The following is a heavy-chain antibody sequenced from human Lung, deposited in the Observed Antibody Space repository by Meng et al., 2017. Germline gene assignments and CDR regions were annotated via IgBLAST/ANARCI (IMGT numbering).Heavy chain of an antibody. J-gene: IGHJ4*02. Sequence: ERAAPGLATPWGPLSRTCVVSGGSISSSNWWSWVRQPPGKGLESIGEIYHSGSTNYNASLKSRVTISVDKSKNQFSLKLSSVTAADTAVYYCARRGLWLDPQNFDYWGQGTLVTVSS. D-gene: IGHD6-19*01. CDR3: ARRGLWLDPQNFDY. CDR1: GGSISSSNW. CDR2: IYHSGST. V-gene: IGHV4-4*02.